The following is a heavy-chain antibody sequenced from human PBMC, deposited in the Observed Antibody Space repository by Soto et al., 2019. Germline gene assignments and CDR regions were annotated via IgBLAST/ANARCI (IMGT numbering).Heavy chain of an antibody. CDR2: INHSGST. D-gene: IGHD3-22*01. J-gene: IGHJ4*02. V-gene: IGHV4-34*01. Sequence: KPXETLSLTCAVYGWSFSGYSWSWIRQPPGKGLEWIGEINHSGSTNYNPSLKSRVTISVDTSKNQFSLKLSSVTAADTAVYYCARVPYYYDSSGYYAYFDSWGQGTLVTVSS. CDR3: ARVPYYYDSSGYYAYFDS. CDR1: GWSFSGYS.